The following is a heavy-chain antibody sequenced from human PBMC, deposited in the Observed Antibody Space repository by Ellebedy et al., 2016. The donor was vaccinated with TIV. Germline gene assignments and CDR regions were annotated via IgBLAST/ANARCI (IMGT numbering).Heavy chain of an antibody. D-gene: IGHD1-1*01. CDR3: ARDLDGIGTTPDY. J-gene: IGHJ4*02. V-gene: IGHV1-2*02. CDR2: MNPKSGAT. Sequence: ASVKVSCKASGYNFIGYFLHWVRQAPGQRPEWMGWMNPKSGATHYAQNFQGRFTMTRDASITTAYMELSSLGSDDTAIYYCARDLDGIGTTPDYWGQGTLVAVSS. CDR1: GYNFIGYF.